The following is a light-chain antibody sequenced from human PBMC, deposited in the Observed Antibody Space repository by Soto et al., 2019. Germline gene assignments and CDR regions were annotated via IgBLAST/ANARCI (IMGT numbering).Light chain of an antibody. Sequence: VMTHAPPTLSVSPGEIATLSSGASQSVTTNMAWYQQKPGQAPRLLIYCASTRATGIPARFSGSGSGTEFTLTISRLEPEDFAVYYCQQYGSSPLTFGGGTKVDIK. CDR3: QQYGSSPLT. CDR2: CAS. V-gene: IGKV3-15*01. CDR1: QSVTTN. J-gene: IGKJ4*01.